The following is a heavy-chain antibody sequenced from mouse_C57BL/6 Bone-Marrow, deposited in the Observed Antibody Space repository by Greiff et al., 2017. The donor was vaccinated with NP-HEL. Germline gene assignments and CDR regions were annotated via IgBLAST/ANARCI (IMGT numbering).Heavy chain of an antibody. V-gene: IGHV1-54*01. D-gene: IGHD2-4*01. J-gene: IGHJ2*01. CDR3: ARRGYYDFDY. CDR1: GYAFTNYL. CDR2: INPGSGGT. Sequence: VKVVESGAELVRPGTSVKVSCKASGYAFTNYLIEWVKQRPGQGLEWIGVINPGSGGTNYNEKFKGKATLTADKSSSTAYMQLSSLTSEDSAVYFCARRGYYDFDYWGQGTTLTVSS.